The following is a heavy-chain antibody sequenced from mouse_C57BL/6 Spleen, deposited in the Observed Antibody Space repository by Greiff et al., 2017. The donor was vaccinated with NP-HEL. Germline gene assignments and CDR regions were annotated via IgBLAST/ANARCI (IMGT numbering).Heavy chain of an antibody. V-gene: IGHV1-53*01. D-gene: IGHD1-1*01. CDR3: ARADYYYGSSYDYAMDY. CDR1: GYTFTSYW. CDR2: INPSNGGT. Sequence: QVQLQQPGTELVKPGASVKLSCKASGYTFTSYWMHWVKQRPGQGLEWIGNINPSNGGTNYNEKFKSKATLTVDKSSSTAYMQLSSLTSEDSAVYYCARADYYYGSSYDYAMDYWGQGTSVTVSS. J-gene: IGHJ4*01.